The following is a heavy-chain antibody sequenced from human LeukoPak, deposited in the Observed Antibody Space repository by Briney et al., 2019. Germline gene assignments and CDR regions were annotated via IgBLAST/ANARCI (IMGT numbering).Heavy chain of an antibody. CDR2: INGDGSDT. V-gene: IGHV3-74*01. D-gene: IGHD1-26*01. J-gene: IGHJ4*02. CDR1: GFTFSNYW. CDR3: VRDPPEREELFDY. Sequence: AGGSLRLSCAASGFTFSNYWMHWVRQAPGKGLVWVSRINGDGSDTSYADSVKGRFTISRDNAKNTLHLQMNSLRVEDTAVYYCVRDPPEREELFDYWGQGTLVTVSS.